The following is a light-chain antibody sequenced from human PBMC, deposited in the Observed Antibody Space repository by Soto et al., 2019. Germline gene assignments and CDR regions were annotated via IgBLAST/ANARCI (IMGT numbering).Light chain of an antibody. Sequence: EIVLTQSPATLSLSPGERAILSCRASQSVNNYLAWYQQKPGQPPRLLIYDASNRATGIPARFRGSGSGTDFTLTISSLEPEDFALYYCQQRSNWPRTFGQGTKVEIK. CDR3: QQRSNWPRT. CDR2: DAS. J-gene: IGKJ1*01. CDR1: QSVNNY. V-gene: IGKV3-11*01.